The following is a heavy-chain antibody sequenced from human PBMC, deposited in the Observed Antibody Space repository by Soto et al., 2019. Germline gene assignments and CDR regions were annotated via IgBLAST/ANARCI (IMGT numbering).Heavy chain of an antibody. J-gene: IGHJ4*02. CDR2: TYYRSKWYN. CDR3: ARGVFVTIFGVVIASPYFDH. Sequence: PSPTLSLPCAISGDSVSSNSAAWNWIRQSPSRGLEWLGRTYYRSKWYNDYAVSVKSRITINPDTSKNQFSLQLNSVTPEDTAVYYCARGVFVTIFGVVIASPYFDHWGQGTLVTVS. D-gene: IGHD3-3*01. V-gene: IGHV6-1*01. CDR1: GDSVSSNSAA.